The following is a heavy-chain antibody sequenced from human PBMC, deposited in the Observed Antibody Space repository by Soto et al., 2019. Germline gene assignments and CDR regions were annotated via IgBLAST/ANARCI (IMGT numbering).Heavy chain of an antibody. V-gene: IGHV4-59*01. Sequence: SETLSLTCTVPGGSMSSYYWSWLRQPPGKGLEWIGHISHSGSTNYNPSLKSRVTILVDTSKNQFSLRLSSVTAADTAVYYCARQYFDFWSGRYYFYKDVWGKGTTVTVSS. CDR2: ISHSGST. CDR1: GGSMSSYY. D-gene: IGHD3-3*01. CDR3: ARQYFDFWSGRYYFYKDV. J-gene: IGHJ6*03.